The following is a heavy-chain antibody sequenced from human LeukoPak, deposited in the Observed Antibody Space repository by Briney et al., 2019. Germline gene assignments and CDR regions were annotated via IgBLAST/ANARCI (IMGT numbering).Heavy chain of an antibody. CDR1: GFSFSNYS. D-gene: IGHD3-3*01. Sequence: GGSLRLSCAASGFSFSNYSMNWVRQASGKGLEWVSYIGRSSRTIYYADSVKGRFTISRDNSKNTLYLQMNSLRAEDTAVYYCAKALLTIFGVEIDYWGQGTLVTVSS. J-gene: IGHJ4*02. V-gene: IGHV3-48*01. CDR2: IGRSSRTI. CDR3: AKALLTIFGVEIDY.